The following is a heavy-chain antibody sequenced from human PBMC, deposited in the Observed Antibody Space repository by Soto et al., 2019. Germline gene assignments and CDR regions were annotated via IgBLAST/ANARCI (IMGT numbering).Heavy chain of an antibody. CDR2: IWYDGSNK. J-gene: IGHJ6*02. CDR3: ARALDSGYEPHYYYYGMDV. D-gene: IGHD5-12*01. Sequence: QVQLVESGGGVVQPGRSLRLSCAASGFTFSSYGMHWVRQAPGKGLEWVAVIWYDGSNKYYADSVKGRFTISRDNSKNTLYLQMNSLRAEDTAVYYCARALDSGYEPHYYYYGMDVWGQGTTVTVSS. V-gene: IGHV3-33*01. CDR1: GFTFSSYG.